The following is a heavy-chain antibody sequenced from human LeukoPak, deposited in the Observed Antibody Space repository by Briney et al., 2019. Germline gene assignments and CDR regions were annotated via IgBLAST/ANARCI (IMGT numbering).Heavy chain of an antibody. Sequence: PGGSLRLSCAASGFTFDDYGMSWVCHAPGKGLEWVSGIHWNGGSTGYADPVMSRFTISRDNAKKSLYLQMNSMSDEDMALYYCARARGGSYYYSYMDVWGKGTTVTVSS. CDR2: IHWNGGST. D-gene: IGHD1-26*01. CDR3: ARARGGSYYYSYMDV. J-gene: IGHJ6*03. V-gene: IGHV3-20*04. CDR1: GFTFDDYG.